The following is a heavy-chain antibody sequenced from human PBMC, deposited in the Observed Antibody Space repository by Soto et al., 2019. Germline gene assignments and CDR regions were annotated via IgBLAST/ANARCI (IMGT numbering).Heavy chain of an antibody. V-gene: IGHV4-4*02. CDR1: GGSIISSNW. CDR3: ARRLIAVAPSDAFDI. CDR2: IYPTAST. Sequence: SDTLSLTCAVSGGSIISSNWWSWVRQPPGKGLEWIGEIYPTASTNYNPSLKSRVTISVDKSKNQFSLKLSSVTAADTAVYYCARRLIAVAPSDAFDIWGQGTMVTVSS. J-gene: IGHJ3*02. D-gene: IGHD6-19*01.